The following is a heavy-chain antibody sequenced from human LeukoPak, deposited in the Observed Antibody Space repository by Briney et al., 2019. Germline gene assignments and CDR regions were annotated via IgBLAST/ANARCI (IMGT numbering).Heavy chain of an antibody. J-gene: IGHJ6*04. V-gene: IGHV1-69*13. CDR2: IIPIFGTA. CDR1: GGTFSSYA. D-gene: IGHD3-9*01. Sequence: SVKVSCKASGGTFSSYAISWVRQAPGQGLEWMGGIIPIFGTANYAQKFQCRVTITADESTSTAYMELSSLRSEDTAVYYCARSVVDILTGYVPNLYYYYGMDVWGKGTTVTVSS. CDR3: ARSVVDILTGYVPNLYYYYGMDV.